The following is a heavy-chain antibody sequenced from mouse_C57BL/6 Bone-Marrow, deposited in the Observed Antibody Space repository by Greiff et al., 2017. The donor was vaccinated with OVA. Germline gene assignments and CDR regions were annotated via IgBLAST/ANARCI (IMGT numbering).Heavy chain of an antibody. CDR3: ARDGTIWYFDV. D-gene: IGHD2-1*01. CDR2: IDPSDSYT. Sequence: QVQLKQPGAELVRPGTSVKLSCKASGYTFTSYWMHWVKQRPGQGLEWIGVIDPSDSYTNYNQKFKGKATLTVDTSSSTAYMQLSSLTSEDSAVYYCARDGTIWYFDVWGTGTTVTVSS. CDR1: GYTFTSYW. J-gene: IGHJ1*03. V-gene: IGHV1-59*01.